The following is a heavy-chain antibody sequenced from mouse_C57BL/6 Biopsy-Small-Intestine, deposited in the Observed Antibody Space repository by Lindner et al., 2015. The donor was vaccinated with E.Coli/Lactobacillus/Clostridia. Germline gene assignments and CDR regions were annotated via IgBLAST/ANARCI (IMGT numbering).Heavy chain of an antibody. CDR3: ARYTTEVYFDY. Sequence: VQLQESGGELVRPGTSVKMSCKASGYTFINYWISWVKQRPGHGLEWIGDTYPGGGYTNYNEKFKGKATLTADKSSTTAYMQFSSLTSEDSAIYYCARYTTEVYFDYWGQGTTLTVSS. D-gene: IGHD1-1*01. V-gene: IGHV1-63*01. CDR1: GYTFINYW. J-gene: IGHJ2*01. CDR2: TYPGGGYT.